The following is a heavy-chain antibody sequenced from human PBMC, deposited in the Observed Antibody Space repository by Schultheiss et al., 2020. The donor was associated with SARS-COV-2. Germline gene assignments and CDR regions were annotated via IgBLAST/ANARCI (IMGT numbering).Heavy chain of an antibody. CDR1: GGSISSGGYY. D-gene: IGHD2-15*01. CDR3: ARGSGGSGGFDP. Sequence: SETLSLTCTVSGGSISSGGYYWSWIRQHPGKGLEWIGYIYYSGSTYYNPSLKSRVTISVDTSKNQFSLKLSSVTAADTAVYYCARGSGGSGGFDPWGQGTLVTVSS. J-gene: IGHJ5*02. CDR2: IYYSGST. V-gene: IGHV4-31*03.